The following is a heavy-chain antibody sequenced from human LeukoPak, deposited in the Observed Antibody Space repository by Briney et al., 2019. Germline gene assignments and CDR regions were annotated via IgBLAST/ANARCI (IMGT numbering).Heavy chain of an antibody. CDR3: ARAEDIVVVPAAAFDI. Sequence: GGSLRLSCAASGFTFSSYAMSWVRQAPGKGLEWVSGITASGGNTYYADSVKGRFTISRDNSKNTLYLQMDSLRAEDTAVYYCARAEDIVVVPAAAFDIWGQGTMVTVSS. J-gene: IGHJ3*02. CDR2: ITASGGNT. CDR1: GFTFSSYA. V-gene: IGHV3-23*01. D-gene: IGHD2-2*01.